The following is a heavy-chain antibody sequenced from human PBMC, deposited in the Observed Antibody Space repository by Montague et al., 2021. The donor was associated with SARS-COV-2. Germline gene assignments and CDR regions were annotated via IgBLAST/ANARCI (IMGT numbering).Heavy chain of an antibody. Sequence: TLSLTCAVSGGSIITGSNFYWGWIGQSAGKGLEWIGRIHSSGGTNYNPSLKSRLTMSVDSSANQFPLKLTSVTAADTAVYYCARDYYDSTGLNWFDPWGQGLLVTVSS. J-gene: IGHJ5*02. CDR3: ARDYYDSTGLNWFDP. D-gene: IGHD3-22*01. V-gene: IGHV4-61*02. CDR2: IHSSGGT. CDR1: GGSIITGSNFY.